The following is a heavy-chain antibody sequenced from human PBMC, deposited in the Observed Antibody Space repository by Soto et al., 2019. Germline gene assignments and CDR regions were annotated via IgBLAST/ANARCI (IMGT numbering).Heavy chain of an antibody. D-gene: IGHD2-15*01. J-gene: IGHJ6*02. V-gene: IGHV6-1*01. Sequence: PSQTLSLTCAISGDSVSSNSAAWNWIRQSPSRGLEWLGRTYYRSKWYNDYAVSVKSRITINPDTTKNQFSLQLNSVSPEDTAVYYCFRARYCSGGSCYYGVDVWGQGTTVTVSS. CDR2: TYYRSKWYN. CDR1: GDSVSSNSAA. CDR3: FRARYCSGGSCYYGVDV.